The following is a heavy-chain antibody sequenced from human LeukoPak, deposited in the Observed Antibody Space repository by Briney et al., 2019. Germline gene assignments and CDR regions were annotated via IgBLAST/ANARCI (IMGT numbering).Heavy chain of an antibody. CDR1: GFTFSSYA. V-gene: IGHV3-30-3*01. Sequence: GGSLRLSCAASGFTFSSYAMHWVRLPPGKGLECVAVISYDGTSKSYADSVKGRFTISRDNSKNTLYLQMNSLRAADTAVYYCARGYSWDYYYYGMDVWGQGTTVTVSS. CDR2: ISYDGTSK. J-gene: IGHJ6*02. CDR3: ARGYSWDYYYYGMDV. D-gene: IGHD6-13*01.